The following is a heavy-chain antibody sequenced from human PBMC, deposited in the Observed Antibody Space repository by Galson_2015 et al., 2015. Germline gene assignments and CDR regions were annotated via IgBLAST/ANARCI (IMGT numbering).Heavy chain of an antibody. CDR1: GFTFNTYA. Sequence: SLRLSCAASGFTFNTYAMGWVRQAPGKGLEWVSVITDNGGSTYYADSVKGRFTISRDNSKNTLYLQLSGLRAGDTAVYYCAKDRRGRSYASGYYFGYWDQGTLVIVSS. CDR2: ITDNGGST. D-gene: IGHD3-10*01. J-gene: IGHJ4*02. V-gene: IGHV3-23*01. CDR3: AKDRRGRSYASGYYFGY.